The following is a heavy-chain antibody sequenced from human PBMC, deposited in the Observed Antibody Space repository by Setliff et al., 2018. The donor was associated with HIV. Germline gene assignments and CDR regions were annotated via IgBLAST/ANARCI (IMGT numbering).Heavy chain of an antibody. CDR3: ATAPGISYFDY. Sequence: SETLSLTCTAPSGSFSPDSYNWNWIRQTPGKGLEWIGTFFHTGSLSYNPSLKSRVTISVDTSKNQLSLDLSSVTAADTAVYYCATAPGISYFDYWGQGALVTVSS. CDR2: FFHTGSL. CDR1: SGSFSPDSYN. V-gene: IGHV4-4*08. J-gene: IGHJ4*02. D-gene: IGHD6-13*01.